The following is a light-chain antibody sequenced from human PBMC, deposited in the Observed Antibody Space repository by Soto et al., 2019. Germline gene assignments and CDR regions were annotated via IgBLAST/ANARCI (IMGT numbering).Light chain of an antibody. J-gene: IGLJ2*01. CDR1: SIDVGSYNL. Sequence: QSALTQPASVSGSPGQSITISCTGTSIDVGSYNLVSWYQQHPGKAPKLMIYEGSKRPSGVSNRFSGSKSGNTASLTISGLQAEDEADYYCCSYAGSSTPRFGGGTKLTVL. CDR3: CSYAGSSTPR. V-gene: IGLV2-23*01. CDR2: EGS.